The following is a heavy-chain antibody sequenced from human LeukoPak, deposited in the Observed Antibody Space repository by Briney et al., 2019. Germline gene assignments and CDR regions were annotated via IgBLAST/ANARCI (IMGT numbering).Heavy chain of an antibody. CDR3: ARRTTGGNLDY. D-gene: IGHD1-14*01. CDR2: IFSSGIT. V-gene: IGHV4-4*09. Sequence: SETLSLTCTVSGGSISSYYWSWIRQPPGKGLEWIGYIFSSGITNYNPSLKSRVTISVDTSKNQFSLNLSSVTAADTAVYYCARRTTGGNLDYWGQGTLVTVSS. J-gene: IGHJ4*02. CDR1: GGSISSYY.